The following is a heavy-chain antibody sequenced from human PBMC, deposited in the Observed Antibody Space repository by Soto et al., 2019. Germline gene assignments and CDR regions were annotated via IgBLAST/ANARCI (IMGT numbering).Heavy chain of an antibody. Sequence: GESLKISCQGSGYTFPDYWIAWVRQMPGKGLEEMGSIFPSDSDTRYSPSFQGQVIISVDTSINTAYLQFTSLKASDSAIYCCARREGDFSKLDHWGHGTLVTVSS. CDR1: GYTFPDYW. D-gene: IGHD4-4*01. J-gene: IGHJ5*02. CDR3: ARREGDFSKLDH. CDR2: IFPSDSDT. V-gene: IGHV5-51*01.